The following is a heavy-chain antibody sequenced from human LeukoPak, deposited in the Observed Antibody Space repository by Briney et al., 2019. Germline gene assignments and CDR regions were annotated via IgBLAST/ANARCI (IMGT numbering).Heavy chain of an antibody. CDR2: INGDGSWT. CDR1: GNYW. J-gene: IGHJ4*02. D-gene: IGHD2/OR15-2a*01. CDR3: VGFYETY. Sequence: PGVSLRLSCAASGNYWMHWVRQAPGKGLVWVSHINGDGSWTTYADSVKGRFTISKDNAKNTVYLQMNNLRAEDTAVCYCVGFYETYWGRGTLVTVSS. V-gene: IGHV3-74*01.